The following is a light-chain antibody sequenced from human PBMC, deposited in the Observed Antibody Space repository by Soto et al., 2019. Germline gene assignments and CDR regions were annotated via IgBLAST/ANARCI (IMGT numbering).Light chain of an antibody. CDR1: SIDVGGYDF. CDR2: DVT. CDR3: SSYTGGSTLEV. Sequence: QSALTQPASVSGSLGQSITISCTGTSIDVGGYDFVAWYQQHPGKAPKLIIYDVTHRPSGVSDRFSGSKSANTASLTISGLQAEDEADYYSSSYTGGSTLEVFGGGTKLTVL. J-gene: IGLJ2*01. V-gene: IGLV2-14*03.